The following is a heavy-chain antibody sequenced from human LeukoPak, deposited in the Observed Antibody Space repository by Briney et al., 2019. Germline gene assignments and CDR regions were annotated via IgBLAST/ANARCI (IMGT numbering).Heavy chain of an antibody. CDR2: INHSGST. CDR1: GGSFSGYY. J-gene: IGHJ2*01. V-gene: IGHV4-34*01. CDR3: ARVSGRYFDL. Sequence: TSETLSLTCAVYGGSFSGYYWSWIRQPPGKGLEWIGEINHSGSTNYNPSLKSRVTISVDTSKNQFSLKLSSVTAADTAVYYCARVSGRYFDLWGRGTLVTVSS. D-gene: IGHD2/OR15-2a*01.